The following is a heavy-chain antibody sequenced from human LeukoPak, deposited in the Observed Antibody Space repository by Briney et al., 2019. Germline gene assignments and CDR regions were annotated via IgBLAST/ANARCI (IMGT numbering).Heavy chain of an antibody. J-gene: IGHJ1*01. D-gene: IGHD1-26*01. CDR1: GFTFNNFD. Sequence: GGFLRLFCVDSGFTFNNFDMNWVRQGAGEGVEWVSAISGTGSSTYFADSVQGRFSISRDNSKNTLYLQMSSLRADDTAVYYCAQAEKRDSGHRFQHWGQGILVTVSS. CDR2: ISGTGSST. CDR3: AQAEKRDSGHRFQH. V-gene: IGHV3-23*01.